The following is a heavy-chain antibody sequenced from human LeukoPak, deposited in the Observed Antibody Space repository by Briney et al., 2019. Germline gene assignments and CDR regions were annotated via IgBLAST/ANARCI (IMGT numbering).Heavy chain of an antibody. CDR1: GGSFSSRTYY. J-gene: IGHJ3*02. D-gene: IGHD2-8*01. V-gene: IGHV4-39*07. Sequence: SETLSLTCTVSGGSFSSRTYYWGWIRQPPGKGLEWIGSIYYTGISYYNPSLESRVTSSLDTSKNQFSLTLNSVTAADTAVYYCVRADYNGGNPGSFDIWGRGTMVTVSS. CDR2: IYYTGIS. CDR3: VRADYNGGNPGSFDI.